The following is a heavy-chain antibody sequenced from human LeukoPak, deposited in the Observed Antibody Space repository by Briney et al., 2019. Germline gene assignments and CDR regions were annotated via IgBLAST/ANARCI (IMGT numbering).Heavy chain of an antibody. D-gene: IGHD2-15*01. CDR3: TRLWTTRTFFDY. CDR1: GGSISSGSHY. J-gene: IGHJ4*02. Sequence: ETLSLTCTVSGGSISSGSHYWGWIRQAPGKGLEWVSIIYSGGSTYYADSVKGRFTISRDDSKSIAYLQMNSLKTEDTAVYYCTRLWTTRTFFDYWGQGTLVTVSS. CDR2: IYSGGST. V-gene: IGHV3-66*04.